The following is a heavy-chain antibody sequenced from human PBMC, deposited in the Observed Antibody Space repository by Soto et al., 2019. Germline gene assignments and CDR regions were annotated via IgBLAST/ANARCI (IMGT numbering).Heavy chain of an antibody. J-gene: IGHJ4*02. CDR1: GFTFSSYG. CDR3: ARDGRIMVSYFDY. Sequence: GGSLRLSCAASGFTFSSYGMHWVRQAPGKGLEWVAVIWYDGSNKYYADSVKGRFTISRDNSKNTLYLQMNSLRAEGTAVYYCARDGRIMVSYFDYWGQGTLVTVSS. CDR2: IWYDGSNK. V-gene: IGHV3-33*01. D-gene: IGHD3-16*01.